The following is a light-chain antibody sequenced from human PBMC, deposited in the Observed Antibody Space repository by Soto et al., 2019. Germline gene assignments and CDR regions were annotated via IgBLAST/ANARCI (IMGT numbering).Light chain of an antibody. CDR3: QQYYTYPYT. CDR1: HSISVW. CDR2: QAS. Sequence: DIRMTQSPSTLSSSVGDRVTITCRASHSISVWLAWYQQKPGKAPKLLIYQASTLESGVPSRFSGRGSGTDFTLTISSLQPDDFATYYCQQYYTYPYTFGQGTKLEIK. J-gene: IGKJ2*01. V-gene: IGKV1-5*03.